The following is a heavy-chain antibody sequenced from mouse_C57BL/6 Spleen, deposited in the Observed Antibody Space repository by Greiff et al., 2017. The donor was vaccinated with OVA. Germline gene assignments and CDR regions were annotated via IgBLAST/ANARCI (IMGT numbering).Heavy chain of an antibody. CDR3: ARGGTGAMDY. J-gene: IGHJ4*01. D-gene: IGHD3-3*01. Sequence: QVQLKESGAELVKPGASVKISCKASGYAFSSYWMNWVKQRPGKGLEWIGQIYPGDGDTNYNGKFKGKATLTADKSSSTAYMQLSSLTSEDSAVYFCARGGTGAMDYWGQGTSVTVSS. CDR2: IYPGDGDT. V-gene: IGHV1-80*01. CDR1: GYAFSSYW.